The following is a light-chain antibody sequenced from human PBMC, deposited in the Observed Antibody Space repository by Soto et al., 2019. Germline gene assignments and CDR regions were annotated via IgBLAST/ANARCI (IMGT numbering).Light chain of an antibody. J-gene: IGKJ1*01. CDR3: QQYNVFPGT. Sequence: IQMTQSPSTLSASVGDRVTITCRASQSISTWLAWYQQKPGKAPKFLIYDASSLENGVPSRFNGSGSGTEFTLTISSLQPDDFAIYYCQQYNVFPGTFGQGTKVEI. CDR2: DAS. V-gene: IGKV1-5*01. CDR1: QSISTW.